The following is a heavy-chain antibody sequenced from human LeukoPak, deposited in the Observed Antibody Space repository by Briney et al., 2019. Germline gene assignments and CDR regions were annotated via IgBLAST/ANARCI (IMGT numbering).Heavy chain of an antibody. CDR3: ARGVVIYDSSGYYRDYFDY. V-gene: IGHV4-59*01. D-gene: IGHD3-22*01. Sequence: SEILSLTCTGSCGSISSYYWSWIRQPPGKGLEWIVYIYYSGSTNYNPSLKSRVTISVDTSKNQFSLKLSSVTAADTAVYYCARGVVIYDSSGYYRDYFDYGGQGTLVTVSS. CDR2: IYYSGST. J-gene: IGHJ4*02. CDR1: CGSISSYY.